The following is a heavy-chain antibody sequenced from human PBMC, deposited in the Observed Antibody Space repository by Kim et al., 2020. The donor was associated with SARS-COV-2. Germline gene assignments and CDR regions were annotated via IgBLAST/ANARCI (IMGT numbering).Heavy chain of an antibody. J-gene: IGHJ1*01. CDR1: GGTFSSYA. CDR3: ARASSSGWFEYFQH. D-gene: IGHD6-19*01. V-gene: IGHV1-69*13. CDR2: IIPIFGTA. Sequence: SVKVSCKASGGTFSSYAISWVRQAPGQGLEWMGGIIPIFGTANYAQKFQGRVTITADESTSTAYMGLSSLRSEETAVYYCARASSSGWFEYFQHWGQGTLVTVSS.